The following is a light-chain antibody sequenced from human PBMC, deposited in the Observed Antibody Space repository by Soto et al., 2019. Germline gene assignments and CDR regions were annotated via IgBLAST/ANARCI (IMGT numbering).Light chain of an antibody. CDR1: QSVSNNY. CDR2: GAS. Sequence: EIVFTQSPGPLSLSPGKGATLSCRASQSVSNNYLAWCQQKPGKAPRLLIYGASNRATGIPDRLSGSGSGTDFTLTIRRLEPEDFAVYYCQQYGSSGTFGQGTKVDIK. J-gene: IGKJ1*01. V-gene: IGKV3-20*01. CDR3: QQYGSSGT.